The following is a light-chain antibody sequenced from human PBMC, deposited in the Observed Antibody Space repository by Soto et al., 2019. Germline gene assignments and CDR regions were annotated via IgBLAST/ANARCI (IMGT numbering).Light chain of an antibody. CDR1: SSDVGGYNY. CDR3: SSYTSSSTYV. V-gene: IGLV2-14*01. J-gene: IGLJ1*01. Sequence: QSVLTQPASVSGSPGQSITIPCTVTSSDVGGYNYVSWYQQHPGKAPKLMIYDVSNRPSGVSNRFSGSKSGNTASLTISGLQAEDEADYYCSSYTSSSTYVFGTGTKVTVL. CDR2: DVS.